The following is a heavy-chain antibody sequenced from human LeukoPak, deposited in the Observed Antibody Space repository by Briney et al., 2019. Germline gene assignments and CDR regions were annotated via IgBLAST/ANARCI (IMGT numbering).Heavy chain of an antibody. V-gene: IGHV3-7*01. CDR1: GFTFSNYW. D-gene: IGHD1-26*01. CDR2: IKQDGSER. J-gene: IGHJ6*03. Sequence: GGSLRLSCAASGFTFSNYWMSWVRQAPGKGLEWVANIKQDGSERYFVDSVKGRFTISRDNAKNSLSLQVNSLRAEDTAVYYCARLLPRYYYYYMDVWGKGTTVTVSS. CDR3: ARLLPRYYYYYMDV.